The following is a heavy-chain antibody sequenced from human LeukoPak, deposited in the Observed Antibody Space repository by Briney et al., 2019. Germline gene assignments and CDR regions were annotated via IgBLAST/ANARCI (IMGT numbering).Heavy chain of an antibody. D-gene: IGHD6-13*01. Sequence: PSETLSVTRNVPVGSICRYNWCWSREPPGKGLEWIGYVYYSGSTIHLLCLKSRVTISLHTSKNQYSLKLTSVHAAGPAVYYCARADSSSWYAPFDYWGQATLVSVSP. CDR3: ARADSSSWYAPFDY. J-gene: IGHJ4*02. V-gene: IGHV4-59*01. CDR2: VYYSGST. CDR1: VGSICRYN.